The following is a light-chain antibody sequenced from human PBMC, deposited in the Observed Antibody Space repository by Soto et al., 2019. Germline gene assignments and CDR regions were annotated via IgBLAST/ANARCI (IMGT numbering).Light chain of an antibody. CDR3: CSFARGSTLV. J-gene: IGLJ3*02. CDR1: SSDVGSYNL. Sequence: QSALTQPASVSGSPGQSITISCTGTSSDVGSYNLVSWYQQHPGNAPKLMIYEGSKWPSGVSNRFFGSKSGNTASLTISGLQAEDGADYYCCSFARGSTLVFGGGTKLTVL. V-gene: IGLV2-23*01. CDR2: EGS.